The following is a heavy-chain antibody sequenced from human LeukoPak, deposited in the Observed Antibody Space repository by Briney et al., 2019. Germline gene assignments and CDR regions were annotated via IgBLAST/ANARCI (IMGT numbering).Heavy chain of an antibody. CDR3: ARDNHYYDSTTRDAFDI. Sequence: PGGSLRLSCAASGFTFSDYYMSWIRQAPGKGLEWVSYISSSSSTIYYADSVKGRFTISRDNAKNSLYLQTNSLRAEDTAVYYCARDNHYYDSTTRDAFDIWGQGTMVTVSS. CDR2: ISSSSSTI. D-gene: IGHD3-22*01. V-gene: IGHV3-11*04. CDR1: GFTFSDYY. J-gene: IGHJ3*02.